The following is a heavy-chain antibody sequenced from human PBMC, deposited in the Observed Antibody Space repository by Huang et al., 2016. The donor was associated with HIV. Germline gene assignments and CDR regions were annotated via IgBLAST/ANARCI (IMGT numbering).Heavy chain of an antibody. CDR3: AKDNDLYYFDY. D-gene: IGHD1-1*01. CDR1: GFTFSGYG. J-gene: IGHJ4*02. V-gene: IGHV3-30*18. CDR2: ITLDGKNK. Sequence: QVHLVESGGGVVQPGRSLRLSCAASGFTFSGYGMHWVRQAPGKGLEGVAGITLDGKNKYYADSVRGRVTVSRDNSQNTVSLQMNTLRAEDTAVYYCAKDNDLYYFDYWGQGTLVTVSS.